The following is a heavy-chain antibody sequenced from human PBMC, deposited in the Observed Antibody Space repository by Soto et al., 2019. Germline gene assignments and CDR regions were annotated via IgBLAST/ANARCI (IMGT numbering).Heavy chain of an antibody. CDR2: IQSGGPT. CDR1: GFTVSSKY. Sequence: EVQLVESGGGLVQPGGSLRLSCAASGFTVSSKYMSWVRQAPGKGLEWVSLIQSGGPTYYADSVKGRFTISRDTSENTVELQMDGRRGEDTAVCYGARDDVLGDGGGCDGVGWGVWGKGTTVTVSS. J-gene: IGHJ6*01. V-gene: IGHV3-66*01. CDR3: ARDDVLGDGGGCDGVGWGV. D-gene: IGHD2-15*01.